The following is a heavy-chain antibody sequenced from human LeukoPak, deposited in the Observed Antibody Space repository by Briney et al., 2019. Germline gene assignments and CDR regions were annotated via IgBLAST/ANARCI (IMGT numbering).Heavy chain of an antibody. D-gene: IGHD5-24*01. J-gene: IGHJ4*02. CDR3: AKSSEMATILTEFDY. Sequence: GGSLRLSCAASGFTFSSYAMSWVRQAPGKGLEWVSAISGSGGSTYYADSVKGRFTISRDNSKNTLYLQMNSLRAEDTAVYYCAKSSEMATILTEFDYWGQGILVTVSS. V-gene: IGHV3-23*01. CDR1: GFTFSSYA. CDR2: ISGSGGST.